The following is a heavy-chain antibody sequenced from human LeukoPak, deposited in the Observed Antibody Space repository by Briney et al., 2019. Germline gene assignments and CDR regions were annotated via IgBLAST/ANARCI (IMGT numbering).Heavy chain of an antibody. Sequence: GGSLRLSCAASGFTFSSYWMGWVRQAPGKGLEWVANIKQDGSEKYYVDSVKGRFTISRDNAKNSLYLQMNSLRAEGTAVYYCASGGYSSGWYYFGYWGQGTLVTVSS. CDR1: GFTFSSYW. J-gene: IGHJ4*02. V-gene: IGHV3-7*01. CDR2: IKQDGSEK. D-gene: IGHD6-19*01. CDR3: ASGGYSSGWYYFGY.